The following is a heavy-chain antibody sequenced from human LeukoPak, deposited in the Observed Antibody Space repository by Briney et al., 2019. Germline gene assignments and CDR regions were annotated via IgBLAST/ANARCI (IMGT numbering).Heavy chain of an antibody. CDR2: INHSGST. V-gene: IGHV4-34*01. Sequence: PSETLSLTCTVSGGSISTPSYYWSWIRQPPGKGLEWIGEINHSGSTNYNPSLKSRVTISVDTSKNQFSLKLSSVTAADTAVYYCAIGWGIAAAGTGVFDYWGQGTLVTVSS. CDR1: GGSISTPSYY. CDR3: AIGWGIAAAGTGVFDY. D-gene: IGHD6-13*01. J-gene: IGHJ4*02.